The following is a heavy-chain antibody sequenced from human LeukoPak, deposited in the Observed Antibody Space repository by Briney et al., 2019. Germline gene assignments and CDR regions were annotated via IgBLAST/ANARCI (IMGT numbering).Heavy chain of an antibody. Sequence: GGSLRLSCAASGFTFSSYAMSWVRQAPGKGLEWVSGISGSGDSTYYADSVKGRFTISRDNSKNTLYLQMNSLRAEDTAVYYCAKGRVVVATPTHFDYWGQGTLVTVS. V-gene: IGHV3-23*01. CDR2: ISGSGDST. D-gene: IGHD5-12*01. CDR3: AKGRVVVATPTHFDY. J-gene: IGHJ4*02. CDR1: GFTFSSYA.